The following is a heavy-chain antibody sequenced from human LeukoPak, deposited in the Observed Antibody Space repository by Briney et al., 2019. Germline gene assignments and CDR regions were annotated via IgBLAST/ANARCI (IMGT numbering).Heavy chain of an antibody. CDR1: GYTFTSYD. CDR2: ISAYNGNT. D-gene: IGHD6-13*01. J-gene: IGHJ3*02. CDR3: ASSHIAAAGSDAFDI. V-gene: IGHV1-18*01. Sequence: ASVKVSCKASGYTFTSYDINWVRQATGQGLEWMGWISAYNGNTNYAQKLQGRVTMTTDTSTSTAYMELRSLRSDDTAVYYCASSHIAAAGSDAFDIWGQGTMVTVSS.